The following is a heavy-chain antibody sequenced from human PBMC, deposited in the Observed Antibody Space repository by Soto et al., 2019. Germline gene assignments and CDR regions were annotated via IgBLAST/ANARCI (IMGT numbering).Heavy chain of an antibody. CDR1: GYKFINHY. J-gene: IGHJ4*02. CDR3: ARDSSASATSYSLDN. CDR2: INPNGGGT. Sequence: ASVKVSCKASGYKFINHYMHWVRQVPGVGLEWMGIINPNGGGTDYSQKFQGRVTMTRDTSANTVHMELSSLRSEDTGVYFCARDSSASATSYSLDNWGQGTLVTVSS. D-gene: IGHD6-25*01. V-gene: IGHV1-46*01.